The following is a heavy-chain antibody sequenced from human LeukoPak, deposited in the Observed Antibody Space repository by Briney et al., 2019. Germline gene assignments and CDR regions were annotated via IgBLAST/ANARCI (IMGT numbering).Heavy chain of an antibody. CDR1: GFTLNTYG. V-gene: IGHV3-30*03. CDR2: ISNDGGNR. CDR3: AGKLYGSGTYYNNWFDP. D-gene: IGHD3-10*01. J-gene: IGHJ5*02. Sequence: PGGSLRLSCAGSGFTLNTYGMHWVRQPPGKGLEWVAVISNDGGNRFYADSVKGRFTISRDNSENTVYLQMDSLRPEDTAVYYCAGKLYGSGTYYNNWFDPWGQGTLVTVSS.